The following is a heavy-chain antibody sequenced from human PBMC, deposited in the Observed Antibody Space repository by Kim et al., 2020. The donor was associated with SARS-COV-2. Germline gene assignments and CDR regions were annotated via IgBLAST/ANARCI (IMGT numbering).Heavy chain of an antibody. CDR2: IYYSGST. V-gene: IGHV4-31*03. Sequence: SETLSLTCTVSGGSISSGGYYWSWIRQHPGKGLEWIGYIYYSGSTYYNPSLKSRVTISVDTSKNQFSLKLSSVTAADTVVYYCARTRITMIVVVTHFDYWGQGTLVTVSS. CDR3: ARTRITMIVVVTHFDY. CDR1: GGSISSGGYY. D-gene: IGHD3-22*01. J-gene: IGHJ4*02.